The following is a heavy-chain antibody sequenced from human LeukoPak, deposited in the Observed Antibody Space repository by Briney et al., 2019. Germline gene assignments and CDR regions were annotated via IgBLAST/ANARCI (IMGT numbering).Heavy chain of an antibody. CDR1: GYTFTGYY. D-gene: IGHD3-10*01. CDR2: INPNSGDT. CDR3: ARVRAGYYGSGSPTFDY. V-gene: IGHV1-2*02. Sequence: ASVKVSCKASGYTFTGYYMHWVRQAPGQGLEWMGWINPNSGDTNYAQKFQGRVTMTRDTSISTAYMELSRLRSDDTAVYYCARVRAGYYGSGSPTFDYWGQGTLVTVSS. J-gene: IGHJ4*02.